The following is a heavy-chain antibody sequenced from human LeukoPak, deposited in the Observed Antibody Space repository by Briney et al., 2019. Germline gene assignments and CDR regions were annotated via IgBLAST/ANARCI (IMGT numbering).Heavy chain of an antibody. CDR1: GFTFSSYA. CDR2: ISGSGGST. V-gene: IGHV3-23*01. Sequence: GGSLRLSCAASGFTFSSYAMSWVRQAPGKGLEWVSAISGSGGSTYYADSVKGRFTISRDNSKNTLYLQMNSLSAEDTAVYYCTKNIVVVPAASFDYWGQGTLVTVSS. CDR3: TKNIVVVPAASFDY. J-gene: IGHJ4*02. D-gene: IGHD2-2*01.